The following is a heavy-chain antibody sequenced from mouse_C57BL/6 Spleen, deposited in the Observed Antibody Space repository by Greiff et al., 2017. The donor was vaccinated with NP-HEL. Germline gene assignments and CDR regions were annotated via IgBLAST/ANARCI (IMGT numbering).Heavy chain of an antibody. CDR1: GYTFPSYW. J-gene: IGHJ4*01. CDR3: ASYGSSYDAMDY. CDR2: IDPSDSET. V-gene: IGHV1-52*01. Sequence: QQSCKASGYTFPSYWMHWVKQRPIQGLEWIGNIDPSDSETHYNQKFKDKATLTVDKSTSTAYMQLSSLTSADSAVYYCASYGSSYDAMDYWGQGTSVTVSS. D-gene: IGHD1-1*01.